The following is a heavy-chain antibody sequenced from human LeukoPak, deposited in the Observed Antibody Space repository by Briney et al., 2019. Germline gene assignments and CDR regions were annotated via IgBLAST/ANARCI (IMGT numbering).Heavy chain of an antibody. CDR1: GGTFSSYT. CDR3: ARDRVVVVPAARAFDI. J-gene: IGHJ3*02. Sequence: GASVKVSCKASGGTFSSYTISWVRQAPGQGLEWMGRIIPILGIANYAQKFQGRVTITADKSTSTAYMELSSLRSEGTAVYYCARDRVVVVPAARAFDIWGQGTMVTVSS. D-gene: IGHD2-2*01. V-gene: IGHV1-69*04. CDR2: IIPILGIA.